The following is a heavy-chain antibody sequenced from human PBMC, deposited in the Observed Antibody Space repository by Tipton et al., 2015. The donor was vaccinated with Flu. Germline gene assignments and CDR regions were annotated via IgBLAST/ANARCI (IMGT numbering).Heavy chain of an antibody. CDR1: GSSISSGFY. J-gene: IGHJ4*02. Sequence: TLSLTCTVFGSSISSGFYWGWIRQPPGKGLEWIGNIYHIGSTFYNPSLKSRVTISVDTSKNQFSLRLSSVTAADTAVYYCARDTIFGVALWRQGTLVTVSS. CDR3: ARDTIFGVAL. V-gene: IGHV4-38-2*02. CDR2: IYHIGST. D-gene: IGHD3-3*01.